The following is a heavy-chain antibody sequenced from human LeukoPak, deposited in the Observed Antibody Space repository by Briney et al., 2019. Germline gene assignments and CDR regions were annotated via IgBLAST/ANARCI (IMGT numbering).Heavy chain of an antibody. V-gene: IGHV3-53*01. CDR1: GFTVSSNY. Sequence: GGSLRLSCAASGFTVSSNYMSWARQAPGKGLEWVSVIYSGGSTYYADSVKGRFTISRDNSKNTLYLQMNSLRAEDTAVYYCARDSTSWSYYYYMDVWGKGTTVTVSS. D-gene: IGHD2-2*01. CDR3: ARDSTSWSYYYYMDV. CDR2: IYSGGST. J-gene: IGHJ6*03.